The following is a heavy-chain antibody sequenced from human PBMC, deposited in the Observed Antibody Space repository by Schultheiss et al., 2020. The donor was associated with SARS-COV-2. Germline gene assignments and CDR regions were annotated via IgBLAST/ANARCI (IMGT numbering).Heavy chain of an antibody. D-gene: IGHD4-17*01. CDR3: ARGLIDYGYYYYGMDV. CDR1: GFTFSSYA. V-gene: IGHV4-34*01. CDR2: INHSGST. Sequence: GSLRLSCAASGFTFSSYAMHWVRQAPGKGLEWIGEINHSGSTNYNPSLKSRVTISVDTSKNQFSLKLSSVTAADTAVYYCARGLIDYGYYYYGMDVWGQGTTVTVSS. J-gene: IGHJ6*02.